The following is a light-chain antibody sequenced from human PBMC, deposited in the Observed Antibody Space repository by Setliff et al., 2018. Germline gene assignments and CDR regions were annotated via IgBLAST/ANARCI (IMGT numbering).Light chain of an antibody. CDR3: CSYAGSYTLV. CDR2: DVT. J-gene: IGLJ3*02. Sequence: SVLTQPRSVSGSPGQSVTISCTGTSSGVSAYNYVSWYQQHPGKAPKLMIYDVTKRPSGVPDRFSGSKSGNTASLAISGLQAEDEADYHCCSYAGSYTLVFGGGTKVTVL. CDR1: SSGVSAYNY. V-gene: IGLV2-11*01.